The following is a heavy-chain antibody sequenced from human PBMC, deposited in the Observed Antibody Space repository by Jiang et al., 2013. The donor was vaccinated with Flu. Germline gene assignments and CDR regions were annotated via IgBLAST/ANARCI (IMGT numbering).Heavy chain of an antibody. V-gene: IGHV3-30*04. CDR2: ISFDHGSNV. CDR3: ARAPWSNYANIDV. CDR1: GFIFNTYS. Sequence: GFIFNTYSMHWVRQAPGKGLEWVAVISFDHGSNVYYGDSVKGRFTISRDDSKNTLYLQMNSLRPEDTAVYYCARAPWSNYANIDVWGQGTLVTVS. J-gene: IGHJ4*02. D-gene: IGHD4-11*01.